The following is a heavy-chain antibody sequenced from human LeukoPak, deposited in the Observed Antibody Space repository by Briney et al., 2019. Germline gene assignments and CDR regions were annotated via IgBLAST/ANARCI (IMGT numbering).Heavy chain of an antibody. D-gene: IGHD6-19*01. V-gene: IGHV1-8*03. CDR3: ARVSSSGWYGRDY. CDR2: MNPNSGNT. CDR1: GYTFTSYD. J-gene: IGHJ4*02. Sequence: GASVKVSCKASGYTFTSYDINWVRQATGQELEWMGWMNPNSGNTGYAQKFQGRVTITRNTSISTAYMELSSLRTEDTAMYYCARVSSSGWYGRDYWGQGTLVTVSS.